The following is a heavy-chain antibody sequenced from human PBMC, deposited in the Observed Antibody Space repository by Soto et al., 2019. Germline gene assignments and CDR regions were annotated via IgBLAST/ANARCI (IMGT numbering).Heavy chain of an antibody. V-gene: IGHV3-23*01. J-gene: IGHJ4*02. CDR3: AKGPEYDILTGCDY. CDR2: ISGGGGST. CDR1: GFTFSLSA. Sequence: EVQLLESGGGFVQPGESLRLSCVASGFTFSLSAMSWVRQAPGRGLEWVSSISGGGGSTEYTASVKGRFTISRDNSKDTVHLQMNSLRAEDTAVYYCAKGPEYDILTGCDYWGQGALVTVSS. D-gene: IGHD3-9*01.